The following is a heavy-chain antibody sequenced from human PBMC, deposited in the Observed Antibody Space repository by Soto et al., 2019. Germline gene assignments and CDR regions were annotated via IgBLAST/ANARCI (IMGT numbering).Heavy chain of an antibody. J-gene: IGHJ4*02. CDR3: ARGPRNWGVDH. V-gene: IGHV1-8*01. D-gene: IGHD7-27*01. CDR1: AYTFTSYE. CDR2: MNPNNGNT. Sequence: ASVKVSCKAAAYTFTSYEINWVRQATGQDFEWMGWMNPNNGNTAYAQKFQGRVTMTRDTSKSTAFMELSSLTSEDTAVYYCARGPRNWGVDHWGQGTLVTVSS.